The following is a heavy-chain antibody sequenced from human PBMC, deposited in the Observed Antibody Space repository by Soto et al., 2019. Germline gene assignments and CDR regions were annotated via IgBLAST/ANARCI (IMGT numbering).Heavy chain of an antibody. CDR3: AHLGGGYFAY. Sequence: QITLMESGPPLVKPTQTLTLTCTFSGFSLSTSRVGVAWIRQPPGKALEWLTLIYWDDDKRYSPSLKSRLTITKDTSKNQVVLTMTNMGPVDTATYYCAHLGGGYFAYWGQGTLVSVSS. CDR2: IYWDDDK. J-gene: IGHJ4*02. D-gene: IGHD3-16*01. CDR1: GFSLSTSRVG. V-gene: IGHV2-5*02.